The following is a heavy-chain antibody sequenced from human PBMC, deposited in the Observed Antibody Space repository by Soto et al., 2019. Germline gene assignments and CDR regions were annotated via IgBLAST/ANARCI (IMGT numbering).Heavy chain of an antibody. D-gene: IGHD6-13*01. J-gene: IGHJ4*02. Sequence: QVQLQESGPGLVKPSGTLSLTCTVSDGSITSSDWWSWVRQPPGKGLEWIGEIYQTGSTNYNPSLRSRVTLSVDMSKKQFSLNLTSVTAADTAVYYCATAAWYRLNFWHQGTLVTVSS. CDR2: IYQTGST. V-gene: IGHV4-4*02. CDR3: ATAAWYRLNF. CDR1: DGSITSSDW.